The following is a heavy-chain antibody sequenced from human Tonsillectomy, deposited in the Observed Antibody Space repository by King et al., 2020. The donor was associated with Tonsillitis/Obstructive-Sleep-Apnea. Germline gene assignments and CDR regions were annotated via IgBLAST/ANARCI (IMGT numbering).Heavy chain of an antibody. V-gene: IGHV3-33*01. CDR2: IWYDGSNK. J-gene: IGHJ4*02. CDR3: ARGTSVGATHVDY. Sequence: VQLVESGGGVVQPGRSLRLSCAASGFTFSSYGMHWVRQAPGKGLEWVAVIWYDGSNKYYADSVKGRFTISRDNSKNTLYLQMNSLRAEDTAVYYCARGTSVGATHVDYWGQGTLVTVSS. D-gene: IGHD1-26*01. CDR1: GFTFSSYG.